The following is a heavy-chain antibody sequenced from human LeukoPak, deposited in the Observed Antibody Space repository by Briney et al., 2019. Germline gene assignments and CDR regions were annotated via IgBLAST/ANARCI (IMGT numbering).Heavy chain of an antibody. CDR2: IYHSGST. CDR1: GYSISSGYY. V-gene: IGHV4-38-2*02. CDR3: ASSPWYYDILTGYYHPDYFDY. J-gene: IGHJ4*02. Sequence: SSETLSLTCTVSGYSISSGYYWGWIRQPPGKGLEWIGSIYHSGSTYYNPSLKSRVTISVDTSKNQFSLKLSSVTAADTAVYYCASSPWYYDILTGYYHPDYFDYWGQGTLVTVSS. D-gene: IGHD3-9*01.